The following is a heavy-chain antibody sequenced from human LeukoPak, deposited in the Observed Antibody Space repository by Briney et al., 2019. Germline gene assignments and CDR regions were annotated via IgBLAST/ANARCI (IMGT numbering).Heavy chain of an antibody. V-gene: IGHV3-23*01. J-gene: IGHJ6*03. D-gene: IGHD3-3*01. CDR1: GFTFSSYA. CDR3: AKDGYYDFWSGYYHYYYYYMDV. CDR2: ISGSGGST. Sequence: PGGSLRLSCAASGFTFSSYAMSWVRQAPGKGLEWVSAISGSGGSTYYADSVKGRFTISRDNSKNTLYLQMNSMRAEDTAVYYCAKDGYYDFWSGYYHYYYYYMDVWGKGTTVTVSS.